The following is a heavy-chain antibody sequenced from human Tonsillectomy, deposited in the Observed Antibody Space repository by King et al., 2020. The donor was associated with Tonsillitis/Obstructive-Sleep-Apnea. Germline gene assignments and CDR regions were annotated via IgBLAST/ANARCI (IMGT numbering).Heavy chain of an antibody. Sequence: QLVESGGGVVQPGRSLRLSCAASGFTFSSYGMHWVRQAPGKGLEWVAVISYDGSNKYYADSVKGRFTISRDNSKNTLYLQMNSLRAEDTAVYFCAKDHTTVVAPIDYWGQGTLVTVSS. CDR2: ISYDGSNK. V-gene: IGHV3-30*18. D-gene: IGHD4-23*01. CDR3: AKDHTTVVAPIDY. CDR1: GFTFSSYG. J-gene: IGHJ4*02.